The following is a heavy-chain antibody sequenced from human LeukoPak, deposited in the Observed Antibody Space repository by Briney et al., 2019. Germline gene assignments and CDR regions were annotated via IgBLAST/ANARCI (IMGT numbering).Heavy chain of an antibody. CDR2: IYTSGST. Sequence: PSETLSLTCAVSGGSVNSGGYYWSWIRQPAGKGLEWIGRIYTSGSTNYTPSLKSRVTISADTSKNQVSLNLSSVTAADTAVYFCARFGSAAGTGTSFDYWGQGTLVTVSS. CDR3: ARFGSAAGTGTSFDY. J-gene: IGHJ4*02. V-gene: IGHV4-61*02. CDR1: GGSVNSGGYY. D-gene: IGHD6-13*01.